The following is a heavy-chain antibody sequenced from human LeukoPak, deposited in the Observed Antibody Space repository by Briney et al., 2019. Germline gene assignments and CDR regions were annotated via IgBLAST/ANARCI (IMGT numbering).Heavy chain of an antibody. CDR3: ARMNYYGSGNSGNWFDP. D-gene: IGHD3-10*01. CDR2: MNPKSGNT. V-gene: IGHV1-8*01. CDR1: GYTFTSYD. Sequence: GASVKVSCKASGYTFTSYDINWVRQAPGHGLEWMGWMNPKSGNTGYAHKFQGRVTMTRNISISTAYMELSSLRSEDTAVYYCARMNYYGSGNSGNWFDPWGQGTLVTVSS. J-gene: IGHJ5*02.